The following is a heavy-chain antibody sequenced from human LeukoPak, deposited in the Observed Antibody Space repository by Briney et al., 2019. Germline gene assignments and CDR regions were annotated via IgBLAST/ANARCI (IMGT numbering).Heavy chain of an antibody. J-gene: IGHJ5*02. CDR1: GGSISSGLYS. V-gene: IGHV4-30-2*05. D-gene: IGHD3-10*01. Sequence: SETLSLTCTVSGGSISSGLYSWSWIRQPPGKGLEWIGYIYQSGSTYYNPSLKSRVTISVDTSKNQFSLKLSSVTAADTAVYYCARDGSGSYLNWFDPWGQGTLVTVSS. CDR2: IYQSGST. CDR3: ARDGSGSYLNWFDP.